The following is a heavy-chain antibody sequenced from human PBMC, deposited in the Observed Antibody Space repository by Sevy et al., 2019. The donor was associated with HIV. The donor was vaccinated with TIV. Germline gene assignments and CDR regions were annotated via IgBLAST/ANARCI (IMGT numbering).Heavy chain of an antibody. CDR3: ARQGGSCKSGPCYTFFDF. Sequence: SETLSLTCTVSGGSINRSSYYWGWIRQPPGKGLEWIASIHSGGNAYYNPSLKSRVTVSVDTSKNQVSLKRTSVTAADTAVYYCARQGGSCKSGPCYTFFDFWGQGTLLTVSS. V-gene: IGHV4-39*01. CDR2: IHSGGNA. CDR1: GGSINRSSYY. D-gene: IGHD2-8*02. J-gene: IGHJ4*02.